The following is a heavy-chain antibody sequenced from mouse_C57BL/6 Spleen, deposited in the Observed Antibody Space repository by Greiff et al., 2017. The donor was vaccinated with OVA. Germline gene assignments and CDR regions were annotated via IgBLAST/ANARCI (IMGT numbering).Heavy chain of an antibody. CDR3: ARGVTTVNYFDY. D-gene: IGHD1-1*01. V-gene: IGHV1-80*01. Sequence: QVHVKQSGAELVKPGASVKISCKASGYAFSSYWMNWVKQRPGTGLEWIGQIYPGDGDTNYNGKFKGKATLTADKSSSTAYMQLSSLTSEDSAVYFCARGVTTVNYFDYWGQGTTLTVSS. CDR1: GYAFSSYW. J-gene: IGHJ2*01. CDR2: IYPGDGDT.